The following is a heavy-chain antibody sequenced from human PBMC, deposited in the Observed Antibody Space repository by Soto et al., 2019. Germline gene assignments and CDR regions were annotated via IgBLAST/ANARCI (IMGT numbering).Heavy chain of an antibody. CDR1: GASITYGGYS. J-gene: IGHJ4*02. D-gene: IGHD5-12*01. CDR2: ISHLEST. CDR3: ARGGGYDPFDY. V-gene: IGHV4-30-2*01. Sequence: QLQLHQSGSGLVKASQTLSPTCTLSGASITYGGYSWSWIRQPPGKDLEWLGYISHLESTFYNPSFQSRLTLSIDRSKNQFSLKLASMTAADTAVYYCARGGGYDPFDYWGQGTLVTVAS.